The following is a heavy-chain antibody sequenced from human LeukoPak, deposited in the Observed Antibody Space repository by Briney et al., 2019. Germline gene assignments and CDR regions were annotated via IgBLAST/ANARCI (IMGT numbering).Heavy chain of an antibody. CDR1: GGSISSSSYY. CDR2: IYYSGST. CDR3: ARRARDPIYGDYGDAFDI. D-gene: IGHD4-17*01. J-gene: IGHJ3*02. Sequence: SETLSLTCTVSGGSISSSSYYWGWIRQPPGKGLEWIGSIYYSGSTYYNPSLRSRVTISVDTSKNQFSLKLSSVTAADTAVYYCARRARDPIYGDYGDAFDIWGHGTMVTVSS. V-gene: IGHV4-39*01.